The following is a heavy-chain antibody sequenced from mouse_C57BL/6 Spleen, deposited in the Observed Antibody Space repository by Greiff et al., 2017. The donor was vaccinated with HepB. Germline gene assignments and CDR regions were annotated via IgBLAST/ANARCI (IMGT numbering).Heavy chain of an antibody. J-gene: IGHJ2*01. CDR2: IYPSDSET. Sequence: VQLQQPGAELVRPGSSVKLSCKASGYTFTSYWMDWVKQRPGQGLEWIGNIYPSDSETHYNQKFKDKATLTVDKSSSTAYMQLSSLTSEDSAVYYCAYSNYGPYYFDYWGQGTTLTVSS. V-gene: IGHV1-61*01. D-gene: IGHD2-5*01. CDR1: GYTFTSYW. CDR3: AYSNYGPYYFDY.